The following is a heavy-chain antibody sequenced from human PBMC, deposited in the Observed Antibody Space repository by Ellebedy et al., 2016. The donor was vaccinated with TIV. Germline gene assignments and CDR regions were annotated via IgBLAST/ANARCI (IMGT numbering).Heavy chain of an antibody. CDR3: ARGGSGAKVNDVFDI. D-gene: IGHD1-1*01. J-gene: IGHJ3*02. CDR2: ISSTSSVI. CDR1: AFTFSSYS. Sequence: PGGSLRLSCAASAFTFSSYSINWVRQAPGKGLEWVSSISSTSSVIFYADSVKGRFIISRDNAKNSLYLQMNSLRVDDTAVYYCARGGSGAKVNDVFDIWGQGTMVTVSS. V-gene: IGHV3-21*01.